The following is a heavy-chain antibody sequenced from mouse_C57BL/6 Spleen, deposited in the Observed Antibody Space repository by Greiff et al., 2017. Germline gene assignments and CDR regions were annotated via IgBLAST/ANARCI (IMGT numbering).Heavy chain of an antibody. Sequence: QVQLQQPGAELVRPGSSVKLSCKASGYTFTSYWMHWVKQRPIQGLEWIGNIDPSDSETHYNQKFKDKATLTVDKSSSTAYMQLSSLTSEDSAVYYCARRGTGTSPFDYWGQGTTLTVSS. CDR1: GYTFTSYW. V-gene: IGHV1-52*01. CDR3: ARRGTGTSPFDY. J-gene: IGHJ2*01. D-gene: IGHD4-1*01. CDR2: IDPSDSET.